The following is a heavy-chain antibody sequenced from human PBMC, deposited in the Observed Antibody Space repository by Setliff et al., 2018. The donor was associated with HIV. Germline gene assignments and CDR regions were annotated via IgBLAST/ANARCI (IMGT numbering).Heavy chain of an antibody. J-gene: IGHJ2*01. D-gene: IGHD5-12*01. V-gene: IGHV1-69*05. CDR2: IIPIFGTT. CDR3: ARDLNDRWLQQYWFFDL. Sequence: SVKVSCKASGGSLNNYAISWVRQAPGQGLEWMGGIIPIFGTTTYAQKFQDRVTITTDESTTTFYMELSSLRSEDTAPYFCARDLNDRWLQQYWFFDLWGRGTQVTVSS. CDR1: GGSLNNYA.